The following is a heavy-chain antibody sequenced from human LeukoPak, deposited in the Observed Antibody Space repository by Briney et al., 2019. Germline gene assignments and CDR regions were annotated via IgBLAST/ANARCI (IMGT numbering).Heavy chain of an antibody. V-gene: IGHV4-39*01. Sequence: SETLSLTCTVSGGSISSSSYYWGWIRQPPGKGLGWIGSIYYSGSTYYNPSLKSRVTISVDTSKNQFSLKLSSVTAADTAVYYCARHGWGVCGGDCYPTPYYFDYWGQGTLVTVSS. CDR3: ARHGWGVCGGDCYPTPYYFDY. CDR1: GGSISSSSYY. J-gene: IGHJ4*02. D-gene: IGHD2-21*02. CDR2: IYYSGST.